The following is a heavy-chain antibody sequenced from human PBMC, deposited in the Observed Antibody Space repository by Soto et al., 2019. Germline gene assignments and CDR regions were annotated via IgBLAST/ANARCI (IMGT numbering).Heavy chain of an antibody. J-gene: IGHJ4*02. Sequence: SETLSLTCTVSGGSISSGDYYWSWIRQPPGKGLEWIGYIYYSGSTYYNPSLKSRVTISVDTSKNQFSLKLSSVTAADTAVYYCASETTVTTSIDYWGQGTLVPVSS. CDR3: ASETTVTTSIDY. V-gene: IGHV4-30-4*01. D-gene: IGHD4-17*01. CDR1: GGSISSGDYY. CDR2: IYYSGST.